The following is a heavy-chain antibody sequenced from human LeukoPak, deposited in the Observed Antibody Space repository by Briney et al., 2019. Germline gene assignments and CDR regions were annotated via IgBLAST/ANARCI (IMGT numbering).Heavy chain of an antibody. J-gene: IGHJ4*02. CDR1: DVTITNYY. Sequence: PSENLPLTCTVSDVTITNYYWTWIRQPAGKGLEWIGRLYIGRDTDYNPALRSRVTMSVDTSNSQFSLRLTSVTAADTATYYCARESRVVIGDGYYLDSWGPGALITVSS. CDR3: ARESRVVIGDGYYLDS. CDR2: LYIGRDT. D-gene: IGHD2-21*01. V-gene: IGHV4-4*07.